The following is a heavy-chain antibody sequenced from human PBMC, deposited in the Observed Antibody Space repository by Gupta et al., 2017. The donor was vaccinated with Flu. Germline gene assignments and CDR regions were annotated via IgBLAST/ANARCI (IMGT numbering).Heavy chain of an antibody. CDR2: INRSGST. D-gene: IGHD6-13*01. Sequence: RGYFWSWIRQAAGKVLEWIGEINRSGSTQYNPSLKSRGSISVDTSQNQVSLTLTSVTAADTSVYDCARGTYSSSWSSNFDSWGQGTLVTVSS. CDR3: ARGTYSSSWSSNFDS. J-gene: IGHJ4*02. CDR1: RGYF. V-gene: IGHV4-34*01.